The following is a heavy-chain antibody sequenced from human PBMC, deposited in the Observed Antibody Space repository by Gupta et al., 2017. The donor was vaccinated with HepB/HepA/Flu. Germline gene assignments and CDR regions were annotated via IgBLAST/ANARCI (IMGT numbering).Heavy chain of an antibody. CDR1: GYSFSSSG. CDR2: ISAYNGHT. CDR3: ARMYDFWTGYYGD. V-gene: IGHV1-18*01. Sequence: QVQLVQSGAEVKKPGASVKVSCQASGYSFSSSGISWVRQAPGQGLEWMAWISAYNGHTVYAQQFQGRVSMTTDTSTSTAYMELRSLRSDDTAVYYCARMYDFWTGYYGDWGQGTLVTVSS. D-gene: IGHD3-3*01. J-gene: IGHJ4*02.